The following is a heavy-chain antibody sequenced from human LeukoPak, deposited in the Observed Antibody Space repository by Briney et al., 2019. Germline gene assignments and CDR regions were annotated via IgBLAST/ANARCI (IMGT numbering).Heavy chain of an antibody. V-gene: IGHV4-34*01. CDR2: INHSGST. D-gene: IGHD6-19*01. Sequence: SETLSLTCAVYGGSFSGYYWSWIRQPPGKGLEWIGEINHSGSTNYNPSLKSRVTISVDTSKNQFSLKLSSVTAADTAVYYCARGHRWLPPDYWGQGTRSPSPQ. J-gene: IGHJ4*02. CDR1: GGSFSGYY. CDR3: ARGHRWLPPDY.